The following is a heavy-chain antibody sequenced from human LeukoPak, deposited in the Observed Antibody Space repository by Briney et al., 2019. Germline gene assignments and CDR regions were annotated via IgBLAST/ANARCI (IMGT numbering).Heavy chain of an antibody. J-gene: IGHJ6*03. CDR3: ARDSEHYYGLGNYYKYYYYLDV. D-gene: IGHD3-10*01. Sequence: ASVKVSCKASGGTFSRYAIRWVRQAPGQGLEWMGGITPIFGIPNYAQKFQGRVTITADESTSTAYMELSSLRFEDTAVYYCARDSEHYYGLGNYYKYYYYLDVWGKGTTVTISS. CDR1: GGTFSRYA. CDR2: ITPIFGIP. V-gene: IGHV1-69*01.